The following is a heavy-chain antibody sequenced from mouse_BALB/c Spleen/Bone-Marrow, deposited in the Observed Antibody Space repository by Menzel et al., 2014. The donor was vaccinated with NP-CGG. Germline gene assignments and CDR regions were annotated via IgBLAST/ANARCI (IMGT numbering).Heavy chain of an antibody. CDR2: IHPSDSET. CDR3: AREKVYYGISWFAY. J-gene: IGHJ3*01. CDR1: GYSFTTYW. Sequence: QVQLQQSGTEVVRPGASVKLSCKASGYSFTTYWMNWVKQRPGQGPEWIGMIHPSDSETRLNQKFKDKATLTVDKSSSTAYMQLNSPTSEDPAVYYCAREKVYYGISWFAYWGQGTLVTVSA. D-gene: IGHD2-1*01. V-gene: IGHV1-61*01.